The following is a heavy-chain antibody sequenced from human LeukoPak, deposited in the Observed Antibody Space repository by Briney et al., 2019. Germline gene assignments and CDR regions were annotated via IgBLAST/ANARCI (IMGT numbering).Heavy chain of an antibody. CDR2: ISGSGSTI. J-gene: IGHJ4*02. V-gene: IGHV3-48*03. Sequence: GGSLRLSCAASGFTFSSYEMNWVRQAPGKGLEWVSYISGSGSTIYYADSVKGRFTIPRDNAKNSLYLQMNSLRAEDTAVYYCTRGESSYGSGSYPIDYWGQGTLVTVSS. CDR3: TRGESSYGSGSYPIDY. D-gene: IGHD3-10*01. CDR1: GFTFSSYE.